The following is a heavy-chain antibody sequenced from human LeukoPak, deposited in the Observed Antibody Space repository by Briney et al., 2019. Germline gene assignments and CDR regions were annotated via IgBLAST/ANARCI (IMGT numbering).Heavy chain of an antibody. Sequence: SETLSLTCTVSGGSISSSSYYWGWIRQPPGKGLEWIGSIYYSGSTYCNPSLKSRVTISVDTSKNQFSLKLSSVTAADTAVYYCARNGIAAADYWGQGTLVTGSS. CDR3: ARNGIAAADY. D-gene: IGHD6-13*01. J-gene: IGHJ4*02. CDR2: IYYSGST. CDR1: GGSISSSSYY. V-gene: IGHV4-39*01.